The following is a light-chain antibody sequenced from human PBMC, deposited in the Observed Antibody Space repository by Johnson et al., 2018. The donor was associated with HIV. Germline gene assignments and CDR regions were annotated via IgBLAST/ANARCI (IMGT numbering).Light chain of an antibody. CDR1: SSNIGNNY. V-gene: IGLV1-51*02. Sequence: QPVLTQPPSVSAAPGQKVTISCSGSSSNIGNNYVSWYQQLPGTAPKLLIYENNKRPSGIPDRFSGSKSGTSATLGITGLQTGDEADYYCGTWDSRLSTNYVFGTGTKVTVL. CDR3: GTWDSRLSTNYV. CDR2: ENN. J-gene: IGLJ1*01.